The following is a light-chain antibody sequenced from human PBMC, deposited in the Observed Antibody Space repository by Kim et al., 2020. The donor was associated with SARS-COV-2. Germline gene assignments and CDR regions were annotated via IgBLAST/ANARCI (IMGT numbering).Light chain of an antibody. CDR1: QGVSNSY. CDR2: GAS. J-gene: IGKJ2*03. CDR3: QQYGSSPYS. Sequence: LSPGGRASLSCRASQGVSNSYLAWYQQKPGQAPRLRIYGASSRATGIPDRFSGSGSGTDFTLTISRLEPEDFAVYYCQQYGSSPYSFGQGTKLEI. V-gene: IGKV3-20*01.